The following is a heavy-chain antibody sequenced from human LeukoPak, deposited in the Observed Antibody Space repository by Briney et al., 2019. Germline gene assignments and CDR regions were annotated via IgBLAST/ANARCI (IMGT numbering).Heavy chain of an antibody. CDR2: IIPIFGTA. V-gene: IGHV1-69*06. CDR3: ARGGITVDDAFDI. D-gene: IGHD6-19*01. J-gene: IGHJ3*02. CDR1: GGTFNNYA. Sequence: GASVTVSYKDSGGTFNNYAISWVRQAPGPGLEWMGGIIPIFGTANYAQKFQGRITITADKSTGTAYMELSSLRSEDTAVYYCARGGITVDDAFDIWGQGTMVTVSS.